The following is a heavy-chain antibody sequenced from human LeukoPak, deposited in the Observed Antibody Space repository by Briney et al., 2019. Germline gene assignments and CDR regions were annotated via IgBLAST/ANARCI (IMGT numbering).Heavy chain of an antibody. CDR3: ARSLRDFDY. J-gene: IGHJ4*02. D-gene: IGHD4-17*01. CDR2: IYYSGST. Sequence: PSETLSLTCTVSGGSISSSSYSWGWIRQPPGKGLEWIGSIYYSGSTYYNPSLKSRVTISVDTSKNQFSLKLSSVTAADTAVYYCARSLRDFDYWGQGTLVTVSS. V-gene: IGHV4-39*07. CDR1: GGSISSSSYS.